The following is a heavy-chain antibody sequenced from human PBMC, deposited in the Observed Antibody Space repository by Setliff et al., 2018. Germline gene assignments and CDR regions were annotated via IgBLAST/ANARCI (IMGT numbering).Heavy chain of an antibody. J-gene: IGHJ3*02. CDR2: IYYGGGT. CDR1: NYSISSGYY. CDR3: ARGRRITMIVVPPGVFDI. Sequence: SETLSLTCDVSNYSISSGYYWGWVRQPPGKGLEWIATIYYGGGTYYNPSLKSRVTISLDMSKNQFSLRLSSVTATDTAVYYCARGRRITMIVVPPGVFDIWGQGTMVTV. V-gene: IGHV4-38-2*01. D-gene: IGHD3-22*01.